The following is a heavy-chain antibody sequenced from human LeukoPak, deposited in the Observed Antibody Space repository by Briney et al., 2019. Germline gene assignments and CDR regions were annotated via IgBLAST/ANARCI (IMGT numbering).Heavy chain of an antibody. D-gene: IGHD3-10*01. CDR2: IWYDGSNK. Sequence: GGSLRLSCAASGFTFSSYGMHWARQAPGKGLEWVGVIWYDGSNKYYADSVKGRVTISRDNSKNTMYLQMNSLRAEDTAVYYCARDKEYGSGSLYYYYYYGMDVWGQGTTVTVSS. J-gene: IGHJ6*02. CDR1: GFTFSSYG. V-gene: IGHV3-33*01. CDR3: ARDKEYGSGSLYYYYYYGMDV.